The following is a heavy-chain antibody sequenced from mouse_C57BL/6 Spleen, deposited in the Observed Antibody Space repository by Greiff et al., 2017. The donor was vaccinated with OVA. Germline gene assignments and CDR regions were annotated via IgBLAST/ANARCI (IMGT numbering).Heavy chain of an antibody. J-gene: IGHJ2*01. V-gene: IGHV7-3*01. CDR2: IRNKANGYTT. CDR1: GFTFTDYY. D-gene: IGHD3-2*02. CDR3: ARYYSSGYLDY. Sequence: EVQLVESGGGLVQPGGSLSLSCAASGFTFTDYYMSWVRQPPGKALEWLGFIRNKANGYTTEYSASVKGRFTISRDNSQSILYLQMNALRAEDSATYYCARYYSSGYLDYWGQGTTLTVSS.